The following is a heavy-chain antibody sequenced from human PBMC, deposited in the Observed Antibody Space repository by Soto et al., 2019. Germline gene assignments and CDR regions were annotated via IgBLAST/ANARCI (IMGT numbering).Heavy chain of an antibody. Sequence: SETLSLTCSVSGGSMNGYYWSWIRQTPGQGLEWLGFIYFSGSTRYNPSLMSRLTISLDKSKRQFSMSLSSVTAADPAVYYCARSVATPGTNIDFWGQGTLVTVSS. CDR1: GGSMNGYY. CDR2: IYFSGST. J-gene: IGHJ4*02. V-gene: IGHV4-4*09. D-gene: IGHD6-13*01. CDR3: ARSVATPGTNIDF.